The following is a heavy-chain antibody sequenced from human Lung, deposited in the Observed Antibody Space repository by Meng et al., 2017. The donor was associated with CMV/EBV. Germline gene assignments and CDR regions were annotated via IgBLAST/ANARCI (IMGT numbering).Heavy chain of an antibody. V-gene: IGHV5-51*01. CDR1: SVPSYW. J-gene: IGHJ6*02. CDR3: ARVGDQSYYYYYYGMDV. CDR2: LYPGNSDT. D-gene: IGHD2-21*02. Sequence: SVPSYWIGWVRQKLGKGLEWMGILYPGNSDTRYNPSFQGQVTISADKSIGTAYLQWSSLKASDTAMYYCARVGDQSYYYYYYGMDVWGQGTTVTVSS.